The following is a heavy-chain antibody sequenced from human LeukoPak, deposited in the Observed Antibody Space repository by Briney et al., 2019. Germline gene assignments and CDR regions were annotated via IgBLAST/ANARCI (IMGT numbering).Heavy chain of an antibody. J-gene: IGHJ4*02. Sequence: TGGSLRLSCAASGFTFRNCAISWVRQAPGKGQEWVSRISGTGYNTYYADSVKGRFTISRDNSKNTLYLQMNSLGAEDTAVYYCAKHGSGSLFYFDYWGQRTLVTVSS. CDR1: GFTFRNCA. D-gene: IGHD3-10*01. CDR2: ISGTGYNT. CDR3: AKHGSGSLFYFDY. V-gene: IGHV3-23*01.